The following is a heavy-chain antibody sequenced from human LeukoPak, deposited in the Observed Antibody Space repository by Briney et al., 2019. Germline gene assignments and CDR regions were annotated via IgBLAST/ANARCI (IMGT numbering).Heavy chain of an antibody. V-gene: IGHV5-51*01. J-gene: IGHJ5*02. D-gene: IGHD6-19*01. CDR2: IYPGDSDT. CDR3: ARHVGYSSGWYWFDP. Sequence: GESLQISCKGSGSSFTSYWIGWVRQLPGKGLEWMGIIYPGDSDTRYSPSFQGQVTISADKSISTAYLQWSSLKASDTAMYYCARHVGYSSGWYWFDPWGQGTLVTVSS. CDR1: GSSFTSYW.